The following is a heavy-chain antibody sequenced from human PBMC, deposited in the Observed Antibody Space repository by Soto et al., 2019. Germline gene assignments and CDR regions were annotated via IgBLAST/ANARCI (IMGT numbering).Heavy chain of an antibody. Sequence: QVQLQESGSGLVKPSETLSLTCSVSGDSITSGGYSWSWIRQPPRRGLEWIGYIYHTGSASYSPSLRGRVTISVDKSTNRFALSLNSVTAAATAIYYCARAHYGPSGSYFASWGQGSLFTVSS. CDR1: GDSITSGGYS. V-gene: IGHV4-30-2*01. CDR3: ARAHYGPSGSYFAS. D-gene: IGHD3-10*01. CDR2: IYHTGSA. J-gene: IGHJ4*02.